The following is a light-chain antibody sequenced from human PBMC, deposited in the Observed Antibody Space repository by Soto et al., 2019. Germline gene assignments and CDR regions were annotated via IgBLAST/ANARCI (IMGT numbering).Light chain of an antibody. V-gene: IGKV3-20*01. CDR1: QSVSSDY. Sequence: EIVLTQSPGTLSLSPGERATLSCRASQSVSSDYLAWYQQKPGQAPRLLIYGASRRATVIPDRFSGSGSGTDFTLTISRLEPEDFAVYYCQQYDSSPLTFGGGTTVEIK. J-gene: IGKJ4*01. CDR2: GAS. CDR3: QQYDSSPLT.